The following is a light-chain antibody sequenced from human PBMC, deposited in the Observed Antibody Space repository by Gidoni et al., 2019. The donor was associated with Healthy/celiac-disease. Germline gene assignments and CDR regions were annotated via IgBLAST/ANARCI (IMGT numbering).Light chain of an antibody. CDR1: QDISNY. CDR3: QQYDNLLGT. V-gene: IGKV1-33*01. J-gene: IGKJ1*01. CDR2: DAS. Sequence: DIKMTQSPSALSASVGDRVTITCQASQDISNYLNWYQQKPGKAPKLLIYDASNLETGVPSRFSGSGSGTDFTFTISSLQPEDIATYYCQQYDNLLGTFGQXTKVEIK.